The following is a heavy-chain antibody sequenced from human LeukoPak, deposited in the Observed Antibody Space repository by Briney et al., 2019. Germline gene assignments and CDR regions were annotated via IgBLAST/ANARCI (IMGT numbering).Heavy chain of an antibody. CDR3: ARDMGFLWFGESPYYYYGMDV. CDR1: GYTFTSYG. J-gene: IGHJ6*02. CDR2: ISAYNGNT. V-gene: IGHV1-18*01. D-gene: IGHD3-10*01. Sequence: ASVKVSCKASGYTFTSYGISWVRQAPGQGLEWMGWISAYNGNTNYAQKLQGRVTMTTDTSTSTAYMELRSPRSDDTAVYYCARDMGFLWFGESPYYYYGMDVWGQGTTVTVSS.